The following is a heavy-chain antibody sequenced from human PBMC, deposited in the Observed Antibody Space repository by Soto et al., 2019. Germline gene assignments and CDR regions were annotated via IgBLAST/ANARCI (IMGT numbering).Heavy chain of an antibody. CDR3: ARDRLARGIPVAGRIDY. CDR1: VFIFSQYS. J-gene: IGHJ4*02. Sequence: NPGGSLRLSCAASVFIFSQYSMNWVRQAPGKGLEWVSSISSTGALMYYADSVKGRFTISRDDADNSLYLQMNSLRVEDTAVYYCARDRLARGIPVAGRIDYWGQGALVTVSS. D-gene: IGHD6-19*01. V-gene: IGHV3-21*01. CDR2: ISSTGALM.